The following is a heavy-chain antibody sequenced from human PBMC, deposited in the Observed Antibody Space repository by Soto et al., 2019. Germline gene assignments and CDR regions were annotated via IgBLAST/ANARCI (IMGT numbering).Heavy chain of an antibody. J-gene: IGHJ6*02. D-gene: IGHD2-15*01. Sequence: QVQLVQSGAAVKKPGSSVKVSCKASGGTFSSYAISWVRQAPGQGLEWMGGIIPIFGTANYAQKFQGRVTITADESTSTAYRELSSLRSEDTAVYYCARRAVVVAATPISYYYYYCMGVWGQGTTVTVSS. CDR2: IIPIFGTA. CDR3: ARRAVVVAATPISYYYYYCMGV. CDR1: GGTFSSYA. V-gene: IGHV1-69*01.